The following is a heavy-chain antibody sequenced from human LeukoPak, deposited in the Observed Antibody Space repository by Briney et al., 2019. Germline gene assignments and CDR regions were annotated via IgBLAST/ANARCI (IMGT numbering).Heavy chain of an antibody. D-gene: IGHD3-10*01. J-gene: IGHJ4*02. Sequence: TSETLSLTCTVSGYSISSGYYWGWIRQPPGKGLEWIGSIYHSGSTYYNPSLKSRVTTSVDTSKNQFSLKLSSVTAADTAVYYCARALIYGSGNAFDYWGQGTLVTVSS. CDR2: IYHSGST. CDR1: GYSISSGYY. V-gene: IGHV4-38-2*02. CDR3: ARALIYGSGNAFDY.